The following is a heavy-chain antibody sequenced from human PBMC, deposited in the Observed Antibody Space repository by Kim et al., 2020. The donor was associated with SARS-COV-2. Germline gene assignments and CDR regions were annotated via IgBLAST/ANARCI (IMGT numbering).Heavy chain of an antibody. CDR3: VKDLFPDTAMNKPGGGYYYYGMDV. V-gene: IGHV3-64D*06. Sequence: GGSLRLSCSASGFTFSSYAMHWVRQAPGKGLEYVSAISSNGGSTYYADSVKGRFTISRDNSKNTLYLQMSSLRAEDTAVYYCVKDLFPDTAMNKPGGGYYYYGMDVWGQGTTVTVSS. CDR2: ISSNGGST. CDR1: GFTFSSYA. J-gene: IGHJ6*02. D-gene: IGHD5-18*01.